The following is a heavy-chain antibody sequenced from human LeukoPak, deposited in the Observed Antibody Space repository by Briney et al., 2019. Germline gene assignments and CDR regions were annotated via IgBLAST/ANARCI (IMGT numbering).Heavy chain of an antibody. CDR1: GYTFTSYD. Sequence: GASVKVSCKASGYTFTSYDINWVRQATGQGLEWMGWMNPNSGNTGYAQKFQGRVTMTRNTSISTAYMELSSLRSEDTAVYYCARRFTVTRSYYYYYYMDVWGKGTTVTVSS. D-gene: IGHD4-11*01. CDR3: ARRFTVTRSYYYYYYMDV. J-gene: IGHJ6*03. V-gene: IGHV1-8*01. CDR2: MNPNSGNT.